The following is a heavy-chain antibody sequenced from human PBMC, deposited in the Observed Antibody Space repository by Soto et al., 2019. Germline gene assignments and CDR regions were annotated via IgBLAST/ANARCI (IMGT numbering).Heavy chain of an antibody. CDR3: ARLRIDTNNYKWFDP. Sequence: KTXGTLSLTFRVSGAALNSGNYYGSGIRQVPGKGLEWIGHIYVTGAVDYNPSLRDRITISQDTSERQFSLNLRLVTAADTAVYYCARLRIDTNNYKWFDPWGQGTLVTVSS. D-gene: IGHD1-20*01. CDR1: GAALNSGNYY. J-gene: IGHJ5*02. V-gene: IGHV4-31*03. CDR2: IYVTGAV.